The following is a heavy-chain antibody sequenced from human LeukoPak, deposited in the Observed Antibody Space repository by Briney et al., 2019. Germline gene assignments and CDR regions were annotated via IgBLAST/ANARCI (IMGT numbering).Heavy chain of an antibody. V-gene: IGHV4-4*09. Sequence: PSETLSLTCTVSGGSISSYYWSWIRQPPGKGLEWIGHIYNSGSTNYNPSLKSRVTISLDTSKNQFSLKLSSVTAADTAVYFCARANRYAGGDRHFDYWGQGTLVTVSS. J-gene: IGHJ4*02. CDR2: IYNSGST. CDR3: ARANRYAGGDRHFDY. D-gene: IGHD1-14*01. CDR1: GGSISSYY.